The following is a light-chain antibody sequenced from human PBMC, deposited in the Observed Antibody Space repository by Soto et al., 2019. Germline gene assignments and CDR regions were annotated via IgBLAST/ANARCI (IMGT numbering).Light chain of an antibody. CDR1: ESISSW. CDR2: KAS. J-gene: IGKJ2*01. Sequence: IQMTQSPSTLSASVGDRVTITCRASESISSWLAWYQLKPGRAPKLLIYKASTLQSGVPSRFSGSGSGTEITLTISNLEPDDFATYYCQQYNSYSEYTFGQGTKLEIK. CDR3: QQYNSYSEYT. V-gene: IGKV1-5*03.